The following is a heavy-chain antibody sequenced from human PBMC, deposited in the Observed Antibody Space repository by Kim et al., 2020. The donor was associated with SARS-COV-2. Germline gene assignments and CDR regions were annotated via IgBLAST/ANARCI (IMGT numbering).Heavy chain of an antibody. Sequence: SETLSLTCTVSGGSISSSSYYWGWIRQPPGKGLEWIGSIYYSGSTYYNPSLKSRVTISVDTSKNQFSLKLSSVTAADTAVYYCARQGRGSYDFWSGYYFIDYWGQGTLVTVSS. CDR2: IYYSGST. CDR3: ARQGRGSYDFWSGYYFIDY. V-gene: IGHV4-39*01. CDR1: GGSISSSSYY. D-gene: IGHD3-3*01. J-gene: IGHJ4*02.